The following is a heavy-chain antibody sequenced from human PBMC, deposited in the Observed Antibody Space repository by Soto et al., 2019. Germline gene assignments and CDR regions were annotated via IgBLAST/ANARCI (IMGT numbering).Heavy chain of an antibody. D-gene: IGHD2-15*01. J-gene: IGHJ2*01. Sequence: QVPLVQSGGEVKKPGASVKVSCQASGYTFSDYAISWVRQAPGQGLEWMGWISASTRNTDQAQNFQGRVIMTLDTSTNTAYMELRSRRSDDTAVSYCVRCYCSVGSCYACWHFDLWVRGTLVTVSS. V-gene: IGHV1-18*01. CDR2: ISASTRNT. CDR3: VRCYCSVGSCYACWHFDL. CDR1: GYTFSDYA.